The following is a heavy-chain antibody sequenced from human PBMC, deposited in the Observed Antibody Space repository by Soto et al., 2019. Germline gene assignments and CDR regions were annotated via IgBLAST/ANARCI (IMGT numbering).Heavy chain of an antibody. Sequence: SLKIPCKGAGDSLTSRCIAWVRQMPGKGLEWMGIIFPADSDTRYSSSFQGQVTISADKSITTAYLQWNSLKASDTAMYYCARLGSGLDYWGQGTLVTVSP. CDR2: IFPADSDT. J-gene: IGHJ4*02. D-gene: IGHD6-19*01. CDR1: GDSLTSRC. CDR3: ARLGSGLDY. V-gene: IGHV5-51*01.